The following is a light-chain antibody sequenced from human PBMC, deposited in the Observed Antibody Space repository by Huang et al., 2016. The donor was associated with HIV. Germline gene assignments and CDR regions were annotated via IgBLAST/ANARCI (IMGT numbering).Light chain of an antibody. CDR1: QSVRSN. CDR2: AAA. CDR3: QHYNSWPPET. J-gene: IGKJ1*01. V-gene: IGKV3-15*01. Sequence: EIVLTQSPATLSVSPGERSALSCRASQSVRSNLAVYQHTPGQPPRLLIYAAATRATGIPARFGGSGSGTEFTLIISSLQSEDFAVYYCQHYNSWPPETFGQGTKVEI.